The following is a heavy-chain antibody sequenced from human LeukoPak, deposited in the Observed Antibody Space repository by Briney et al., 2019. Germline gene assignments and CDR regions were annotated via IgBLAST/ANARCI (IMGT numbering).Heavy chain of an antibody. D-gene: IGHD3-10*01. J-gene: IGHJ4*02. CDR3: AHIIRGVMNR. V-gene: IGHV2-5*02. Sequence: SGPTLVNPTQTLTLTCTFSGLSLSTSGVGVGWIRQPPGEALEWLALIYWDDDKRYSPSLKNRLTITKDTSKNQVVLTMPNMDPVNTATYYFAHIIRGVMNRWGQGTLVTVSS. CDR1: GLSLSTSGVG. CDR2: IYWDDDK.